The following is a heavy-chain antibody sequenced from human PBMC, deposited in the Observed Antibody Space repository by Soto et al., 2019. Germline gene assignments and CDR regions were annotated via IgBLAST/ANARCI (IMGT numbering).Heavy chain of an antibody. J-gene: IGHJ4*02. V-gene: IGHV3-48*01. CDR2: ISSSSSTI. Sequence: GGSLRLSCAASGFTFSSYSMNWVRQAPGKGLEWVSYISSSSSTIYYADSVKGRFTISRDNAKNSLYLQMNSLRAEDTAVYYCARARPSISNYWGQGTLVTVSS. CDR1: GFTFSSYS. CDR3: ARARPSISNY. D-gene: IGHD6-6*01.